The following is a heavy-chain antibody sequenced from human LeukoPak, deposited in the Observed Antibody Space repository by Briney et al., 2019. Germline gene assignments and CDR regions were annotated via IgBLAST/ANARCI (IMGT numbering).Heavy chain of an antibody. CDR2: ISSSSSTI. Sequence: GGSLRLSCAASGFTFSSYSMNWVRQAPGKGLEWVSYISSSSSTIYYADSMRGRFTISRDSAQNSLYLQMNGLKAEDTAVYYCARDSGLLPIVTYYFDSWGQGTLVTVSS. D-gene: IGHD3-22*01. CDR3: ARDSGLLPIVTYYFDS. J-gene: IGHJ4*02. CDR1: GFTFSSYS. V-gene: IGHV3-48*04.